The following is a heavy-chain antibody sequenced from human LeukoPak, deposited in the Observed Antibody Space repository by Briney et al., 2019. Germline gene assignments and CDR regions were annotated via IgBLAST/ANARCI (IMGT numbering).Heavy chain of an antibody. CDR2: ISSNGGST. J-gene: IGHJ6*02. CDR1: GFTFNSFA. V-gene: IGHV3-64*01. CDR3: ASLPPSRRRWELHDGMDV. D-gene: IGHD1-26*01. Sequence: GGSLRLSCAASGFTFNSFAMHWVRQAPGKGLEYVSAISSNGGSTYYANSVKGRFTISRDNSKNTLYLQMGSLRAEDMAVYYCASLPPSRRRWELHDGMDVWGQGTTVTVSS.